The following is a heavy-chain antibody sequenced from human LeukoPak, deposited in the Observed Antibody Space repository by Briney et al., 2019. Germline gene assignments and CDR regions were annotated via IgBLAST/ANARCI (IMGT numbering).Heavy chain of an antibody. CDR3: AKAQGYSDF. CDR1: GFTFTNYA. J-gene: IGHJ4*02. D-gene: IGHD5-12*01. Sequence: GGSLRLSCPASGFTFTNYAMTWVRQAPGKGLEWVSTISGHGGDTFYADSVEGRFTISRDNSQNTLFLQMTSLRADDTAVYYCAKAQGYSDFWGQGTLVIVSS. V-gene: IGHV3-23*01. CDR2: ISGHGGDT.